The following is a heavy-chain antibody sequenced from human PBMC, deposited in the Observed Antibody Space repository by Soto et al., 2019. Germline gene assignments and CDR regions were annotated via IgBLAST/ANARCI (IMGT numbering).Heavy chain of an antibody. CDR2: SFHSGST. V-gene: IGHV4-4*02. J-gene: IGHJ4*01. CDR3: ARRPIVGAGI. D-gene: IGHD1-26*01. CDR1: GGSISNSNW. Sequence: SETLSLTCAVVGGSISNSNWWTWDRQPPGKGLDWIGESFHSGSTNYNSSLMGRVTISVDKANNQFSLKLSSVTAADAAVYYCARRPIVGAGIWGHRTLV.